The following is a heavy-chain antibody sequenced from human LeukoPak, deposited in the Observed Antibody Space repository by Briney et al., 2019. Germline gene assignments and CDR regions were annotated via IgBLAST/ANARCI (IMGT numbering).Heavy chain of an antibody. CDR3: ARDLGVDYDILTGYYNVHYFDY. CDR2: ILPIFGTA. J-gene: IGHJ4*02. D-gene: IGHD3-9*01. CDR1: GGTFSSYA. V-gene: IGHV1-69*01. Sequence: GASVKVSFKASGGTFSSYAISWVRQAPGQGLEWMGGILPIFGTANYAQKFQGRVTITADESTSTAYMELSSLRSEDTAVYYCARDLGVDYDILTGYYNVHYFDYWGQGTLVTVSS.